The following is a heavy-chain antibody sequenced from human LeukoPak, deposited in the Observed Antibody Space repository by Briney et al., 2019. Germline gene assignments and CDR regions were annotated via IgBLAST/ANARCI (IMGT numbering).Heavy chain of an antibody. CDR1: GFTFSSYS. Sequence: PGGSLRLSCAASGFTFSSYSMNWVRQAPGKGLEWVSSISSSSSYIYYADSVKGRFTTSRDNAKNSLYLQMNSLRAEDTAIYYCAKDRRGPAAGTWYFESWGQGNLVTVSS. CDR2: ISSSSSYI. CDR3: AKDRRGPAAGTWYFES. J-gene: IGHJ4*02. V-gene: IGHV3-21*04. D-gene: IGHD6-13*01.